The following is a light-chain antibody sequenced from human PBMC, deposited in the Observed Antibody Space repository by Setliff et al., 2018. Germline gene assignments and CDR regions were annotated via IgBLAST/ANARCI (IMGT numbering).Light chain of an antibody. CDR2: DNN. CDR1: GNNY. CDR3: GTWVTGLSTGGV. Sequence: QRVTISCSGIGNNYVSWYQQLPGTAPRLLIYDNNKRPSGIPDRFSGSRSGTSATLGITGLQTGDEADYYCGTWVTGLSTGGVFGGGTKVTVL. J-gene: IGLJ3*02. V-gene: IGLV1-51*01.